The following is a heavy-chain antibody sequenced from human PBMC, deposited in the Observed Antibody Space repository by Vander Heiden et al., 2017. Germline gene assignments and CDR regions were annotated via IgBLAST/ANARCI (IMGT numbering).Heavy chain of an antibody. J-gene: IGHJ4*02. CDR1: GFTFRASD. D-gene: IGHD2-15*01. CDR3: AREIPPYGYCSGGSCPFDY. Sequence: QVQLVESGGGVVQPGRSLRLPCTPSGFTFRASDMHWVRQAPGKGLEWVGVISYEGSNKYYVDSVKGRFTISRDNSKKTLYLEMNSLRPEDTAVYYCAREIPPYGYCSGGSCPFDYWGQGTLVTVSS. CDR2: ISYEGSNK. V-gene: IGHV3-30-3*01.